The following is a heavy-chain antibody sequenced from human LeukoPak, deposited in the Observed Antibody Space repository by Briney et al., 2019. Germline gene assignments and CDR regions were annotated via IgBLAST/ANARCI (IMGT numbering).Heavy chain of an antibody. CDR1: GFTFSSYT. V-gene: IGHV3-48*01. J-gene: IGHJ4*02. CDR3: TTVLRGWFGTLYY. Sequence: GGSLRLSCAASGFTFSSYTMNWVRQAPGKGLEWVSYISSSGKSIYYADSVKGRFIISRDNAKNSLYLQVNDPRAEDAAVYYCTTVLRGWFGTLYYWGQGTLVTVSS. CDR2: ISSSGKSI. D-gene: IGHD3-10*01.